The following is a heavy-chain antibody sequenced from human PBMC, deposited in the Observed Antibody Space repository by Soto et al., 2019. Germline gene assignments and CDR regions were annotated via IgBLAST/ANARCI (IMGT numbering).Heavy chain of an antibody. V-gene: IGHV3-23*01. D-gene: IGHD3-22*01. J-gene: IGHJ4*02. CDR3: AKHTYITMIGY. CDR2: ISGSGGST. Sequence: GGSLRLSCAASGFTFSSYAMRWVRQAPGKGLEWVSAISGSGGSTYYADSVKGRFTISRDNSKNTLYLQMNSLRAEDTAVYYCAKHTYITMIGYWGQGTLVTVSS. CDR1: GFTFSSYA.